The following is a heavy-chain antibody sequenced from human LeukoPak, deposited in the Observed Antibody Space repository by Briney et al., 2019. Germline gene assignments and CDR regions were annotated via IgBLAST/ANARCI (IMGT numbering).Heavy chain of an antibody. J-gene: IGHJ6*02. Sequence: ASVKVSCKASGYTFTSYGISWVRQAPGQGLEWMGWISAYNGNTNYAQKLQGRVTMTTDTSTSTAYMELRSLRSDDTAVYYCARSTYCTNGVCYEYYYGMDVWGQGTTVTVSS. CDR1: GYTFTSYG. CDR3: ARSTYCTNGVCYEYYYGMDV. V-gene: IGHV1-18*01. CDR2: ISAYNGNT. D-gene: IGHD2-8*01.